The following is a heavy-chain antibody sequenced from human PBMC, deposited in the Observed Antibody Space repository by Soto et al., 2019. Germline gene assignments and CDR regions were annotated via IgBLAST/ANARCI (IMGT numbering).Heavy chain of an antibody. D-gene: IGHD1-26*01. Sequence: GASVKVSFKVSGYTLTELSMHWLRQAPGKGLEWMGGFDPEDGETIYAQKFQGRVTMTEDTSTDTAYMELSSLRPEDTAVYYCATLRVGATYAFDIWGQGTMVTVSS. CDR3: ATLRVGATYAFDI. J-gene: IGHJ3*02. CDR2: FDPEDGET. V-gene: IGHV1-24*01. CDR1: GYTLTELS.